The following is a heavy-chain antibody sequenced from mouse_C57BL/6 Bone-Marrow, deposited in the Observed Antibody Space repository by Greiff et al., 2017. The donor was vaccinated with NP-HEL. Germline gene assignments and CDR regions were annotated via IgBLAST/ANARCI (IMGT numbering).Heavy chain of an antibody. CDR3: ANWYFDV. CDR1: GYSITSGYY. V-gene: IGHV3-6*01. J-gene: IGHJ1*03. Sequence: DVQLQESGPGLVKPSQSLSLTCSVTGYSITSGYYWNWIRQFPGNKLEWMGYISYDGSNNYNPSLKNRISITRDTSKNQFFLKLNSVTTEDTATYYCANWYFDVWGTGTTVTVSS. CDR2: ISYDGSN.